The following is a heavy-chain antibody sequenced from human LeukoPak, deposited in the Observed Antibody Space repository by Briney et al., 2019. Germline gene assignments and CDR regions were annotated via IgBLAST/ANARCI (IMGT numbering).Heavy chain of an antibody. J-gene: IGHJ6*03. CDR2: IIPIFGTA. D-gene: IGHD3-10*01. Sequence: SVKVSCKASGGTFSSYAISWVRQAPGQGLEWMGGIIPIFGTANYAQKFQGRVTITADESTSTAYMELSSLRSEDTAVYYCASGSSGSYYGLPTYYMDVWGRGTTVTISS. CDR3: ASGSSGSYYGLPTYYMDV. V-gene: IGHV1-69*13. CDR1: GGTFSSYA.